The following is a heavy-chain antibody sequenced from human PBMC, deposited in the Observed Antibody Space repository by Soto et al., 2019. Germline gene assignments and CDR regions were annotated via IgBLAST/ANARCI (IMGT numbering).Heavy chain of an antibody. CDR1: GFTFSSYA. J-gene: IGHJ6*02. D-gene: IGHD1-26*01. V-gene: IGHV3-23*01. CDR3: AKDSGSYYFAGYYYYGMDV. Sequence: GGSLILSCAASGFTFSSYAMSWVRQAPGKGLEWVSAISGSGGSTYYADSVKGRFTISRDNSKNTLYLQMNSQRAEDTAVYYCAKDSGSYYFAGYYYYGMDVWGQGT. CDR2: ISGSGGST.